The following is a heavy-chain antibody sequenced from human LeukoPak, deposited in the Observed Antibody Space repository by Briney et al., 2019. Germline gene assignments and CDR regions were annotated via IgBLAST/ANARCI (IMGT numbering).Heavy chain of an antibody. Sequence: SETLSLTCTVSGGSVSSSSYYWGWIRQPPGKGLEWIGSIYYSGSTYYNPSLKSRVTISVDTSKNHFSLKLSSVTAADTAVYYCARRDYRAYYGMDVWGQGTTVTVSS. J-gene: IGHJ6*02. V-gene: IGHV4-39*02. CDR1: GGSVSSSSYY. CDR3: ARRDYRAYYGMDV. D-gene: IGHD5-12*01. CDR2: IYYSGST.